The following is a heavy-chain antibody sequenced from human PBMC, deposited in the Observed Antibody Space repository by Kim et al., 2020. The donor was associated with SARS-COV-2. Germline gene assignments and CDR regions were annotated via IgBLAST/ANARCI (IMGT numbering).Heavy chain of an antibody. D-gene: IGHD3-22*01. CDR3: ARDHYYESSGYYPRPFGY. CDR2: ISSSRSYI. Sequence: GGSLRLSCAASGFTFSSYSMNWVRQAPGKGLEWVSSISSSRSYIYYADSVKGRFTISRDNSKNSLYLQMNSLRAEDTAVYYCARDHYYESSGYYPRPFGYLGQGNLGTRFS. J-gene: IGHJ4*02. CDR1: GFTFSSYS. V-gene: IGHV3-21*01.